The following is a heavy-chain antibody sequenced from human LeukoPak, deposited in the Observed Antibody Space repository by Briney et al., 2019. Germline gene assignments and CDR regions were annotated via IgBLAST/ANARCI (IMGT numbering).Heavy chain of an antibody. CDR3: ARDSSGYYYYFDY. V-gene: IGHV4-59*01. CDR2: IYYSGST. D-gene: IGHD3-22*01. CDR1: GGSISSYY. Sequence: SETLSLACTVSGGSISSYYWSWIRQPPGKGLEWIGYIYYSGSTNYNPSLKSRVTISVDTSKNQFSLKLSSVTAADTAVYYCARDSSGYYYYFDYWGQGTLVTVSS. J-gene: IGHJ4*02.